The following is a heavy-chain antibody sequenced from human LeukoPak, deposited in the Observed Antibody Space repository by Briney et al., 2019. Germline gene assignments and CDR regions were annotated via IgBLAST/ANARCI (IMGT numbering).Heavy chain of an antibody. CDR3: ARHLSGITGYTYGRGIDY. CDR1: GFTFSSYW. Sequence: GGSLRLSCAASGFTFSSYWMSWVRQAPGKGLEWVANIKKDGSEKYYVDSVKGRFTISRDNAKKSLYLQMNSLRAEDTAVYYCARHLSGITGYTYGRGIDYWGQGTLLTVSS. V-gene: IGHV3-7*01. D-gene: IGHD5-18*01. CDR2: IKKDGSEK. J-gene: IGHJ4*02.